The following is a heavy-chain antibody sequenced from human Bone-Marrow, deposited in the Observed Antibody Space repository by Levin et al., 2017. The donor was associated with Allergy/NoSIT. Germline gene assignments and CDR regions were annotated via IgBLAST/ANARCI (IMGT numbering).Heavy chain of an antibody. D-gene: IGHD3-10*01. CDR2: ISGSGGST. J-gene: IGHJ4*02. Sequence: QSGGSLRLSCAASGFTFASYVMTWVRQAPGKGLEWVSSISGSGGSTYYADSVKGRFTISRDNSKNTLYLQMNSLRAEDTAVYYCANRNYGSGSYRGVFDYWGQGTLVTVSS. CDR3: ANRNYGSGSYRGVFDY. CDR1: GFTFASYV. V-gene: IGHV3-23*01.